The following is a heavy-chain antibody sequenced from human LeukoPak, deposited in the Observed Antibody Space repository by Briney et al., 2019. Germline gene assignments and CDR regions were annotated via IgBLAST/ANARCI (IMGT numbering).Heavy chain of an antibody. Sequence: SETLSLTCTVSGGSISSHYWSWLRQPPGKGLEWIGYIYYSGSTNYSPSLKSRVTISVDTSKNQFSLKLSSVTAADTAVYYCARVQLGSSSWYYYYYYMDVWGKGTTVTVSS. V-gene: IGHV4-59*11. CDR3: ARVQLGSSSWYYYYYYMDV. J-gene: IGHJ6*03. CDR2: IYYSGST. CDR1: GGSISSHY. D-gene: IGHD6-13*01.